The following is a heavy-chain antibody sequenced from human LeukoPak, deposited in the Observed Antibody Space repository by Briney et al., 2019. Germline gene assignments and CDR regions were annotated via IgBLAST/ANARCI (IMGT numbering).Heavy chain of an antibody. D-gene: IGHD5-12*01. Sequence: GGSLRLSCAASGFTFSSYAMHWVRQAPGKGLEWVAVISYDGSNKYYADSVKGRFTISRDNSKNTLYLQMNSLRAEDTAVYYCARDQWGDYSGYDLDYFDYWGQGTLVTVSS. J-gene: IGHJ4*02. V-gene: IGHV3-30-3*01. CDR1: GFTFSSYA. CDR2: ISYDGSNK. CDR3: ARDQWGDYSGYDLDYFDY.